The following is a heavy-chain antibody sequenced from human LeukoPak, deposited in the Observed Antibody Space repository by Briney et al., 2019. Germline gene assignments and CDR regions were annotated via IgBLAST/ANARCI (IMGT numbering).Heavy chain of an antibody. CDR1: GYTFTSYY. CDR3: ASNSGSYNRHDAFDI. V-gene: IGHV1-46*01. Sequence: GPSVKVSCKASGYTFTSYYMHWVRQAPGQGLEWMGIINPSGGSTSYAQKFQGRVTMTRDTSTSTVYMELSSLRSEDTAVYYCASNSGSYNRHDAFDIWGQGTMVTVSS. CDR2: INPSGGST. J-gene: IGHJ3*02. D-gene: IGHD1-26*01.